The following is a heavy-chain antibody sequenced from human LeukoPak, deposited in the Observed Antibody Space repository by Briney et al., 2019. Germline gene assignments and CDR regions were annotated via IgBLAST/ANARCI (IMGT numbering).Heavy chain of an antibody. V-gene: IGHV4-39*02. CDR2: IHYSGKT. CDR1: GGSISRSSYY. J-gene: IGHJ5*02. CDR3: AKVGGLAVAGTDNWMDP. Sequence: SETLSLTCSVTGGSISRSSYYWGWIRRPPGEGLEWIDNIHYSGKTYYNPSLKSRVTISIDTSKNQFSLKLSSVTAADTAVYSCAKVGGLAVAGTDNWMDPWGQGTLVTVSS. D-gene: IGHD6-19*01.